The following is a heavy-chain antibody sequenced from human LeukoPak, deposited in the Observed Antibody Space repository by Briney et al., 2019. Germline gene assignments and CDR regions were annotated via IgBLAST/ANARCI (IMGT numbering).Heavy chain of an antibody. Sequence: SETLSLTCTVSGGSISSYYWSWIRQPAGKGLEWIGRIYTSGSTNYNPSLKSRVTMSVDTSKNQFSLKLSSVTAADTAVYYCARGNWIYYDSSGYYQRYYYYYYYMDVWGKGTTVTVSS. CDR2: IYTSGST. CDR3: ARGNWIYYDSSGYYQRYYYYYYYMDV. CDR1: GGSISSYY. J-gene: IGHJ6*03. V-gene: IGHV4-4*07. D-gene: IGHD3-22*01.